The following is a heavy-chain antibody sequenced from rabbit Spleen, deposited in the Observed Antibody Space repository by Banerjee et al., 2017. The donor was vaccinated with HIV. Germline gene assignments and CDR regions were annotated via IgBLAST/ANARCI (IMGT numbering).Heavy chain of an antibody. CDR1: GLDFSSNYW. J-gene: IGHJ4*01. CDR3: ARDLVAVIGWNFSL. D-gene: IGHD1-1*01. V-gene: IGHV1S45*01. Sequence: QEQLEESGGDLVKPEGSLTLTCTASGLDFSSNYWICWVRQAPGKGLEWIACIETDSSGSTHYASWVNGRFTISKTSSTAVTLQMTSLTAADTATYFCARDLVAVIGWNFSLWGPGTLVTVS. CDR2: IETDSSGST.